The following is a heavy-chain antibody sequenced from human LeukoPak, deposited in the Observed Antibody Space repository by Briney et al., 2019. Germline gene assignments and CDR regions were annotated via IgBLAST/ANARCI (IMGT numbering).Heavy chain of an antibody. D-gene: IGHD2-15*01. J-gene: IGHJ3*02. CDR1: GFTFSSYA. V-gene: IGHV3-30*04. Sequence: PGRSLRLSCAASGFTFSSYAMHWVRQAPGKGLEWVAVISYDGSNKYCADSVKGRFTISRDNSKNTLYLQMNSLRAEDTAVYYCARGYDDAFDIWGQGTMVTVSS. CDR3: ARGYDDAFDI. CDR2: ISYDGSNK.